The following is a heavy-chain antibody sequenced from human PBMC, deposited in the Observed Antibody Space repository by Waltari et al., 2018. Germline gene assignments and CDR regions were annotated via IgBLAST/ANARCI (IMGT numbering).Heavy chain of an antibody. D-gene: IGHD3-10*01. CDR1: GGSISSSSYY. V-gene: IGHV4-39*07. CDR3: ARSRLPWFREPLFDY. Sequence: QLQLQESGPGLVKPSETLSLTCTVSGGSISSSSYYWGWIRQPPGKGLEWIGSIYYSGSTYYNPSRKSRVTISVDTSKNQFSLKLSSVTAADTAVYYCARSRLPWFREPLFDYWGQGTLVTVSS. CDR2: IYYSGST. J-gene: IGHJ4*02.